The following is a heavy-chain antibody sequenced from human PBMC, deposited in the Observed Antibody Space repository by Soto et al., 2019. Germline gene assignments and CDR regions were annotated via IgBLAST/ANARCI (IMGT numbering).Heavy chain of an antibody. D-gene: IGHD6-13*01. CDR1: GFTFSSYA. CDR3: ARDPGIAAALENWFDP. J-gene: IGHJ5*02. CDR2: ISYDGSNK. V-gene: IGHV3-30-3*01. Sequence: GGSLRLSCAASGFTFSSYAMHWVRQAPGKGLEWVAVISYDGSNKYYADSVKGRFTISRDNSKNTLYLQMNSLRAEDTAVYYCARDPGIAAALENWFDPWGQGTLVTVSS.